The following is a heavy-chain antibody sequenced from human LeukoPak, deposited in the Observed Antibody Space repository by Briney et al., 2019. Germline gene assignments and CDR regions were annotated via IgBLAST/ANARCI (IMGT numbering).Heavy chain of an antibody. D-gene: IGHD3-9*01. Sequence: PGGSLRLSCAASGFIFRNYAMSWVRQAPGKGLEWVSAITGSGDTTYYADSVKGRFTVSRDNCKNTLYVEMNTLRAEDTAVYYCAKWGDYDILTGYYVSDFWGQGTLVTVSS. CDR2: ITGSGDTT. J-gene: IGHJ4*02. CDR3: AKWGDYDILTGYYVSDF. V-gene: IGHV3-23*01. CDR1: GFIFRNYA.